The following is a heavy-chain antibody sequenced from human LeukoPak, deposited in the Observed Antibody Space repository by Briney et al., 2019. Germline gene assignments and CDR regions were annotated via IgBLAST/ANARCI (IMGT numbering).Heavy chain of an antibody. CDR1: GYTFTSYD. Sequence: PVASVKVSCKASGYTFTSYDINWVRQATGQGLEWMGWMNPNSGNTGYAQKFQGRVTITRNTSISTAYMELSSLRSEDTAVYYCARGAINFWSGYYPGEGYYYYMDVWGKGTTVTVSS. D-gene: IGHD3-3*01. J-gene: IGHJ6*03. CDR3: ARGAINFWSGYYPGEGYYYYMDV. CDR2: MNPNSGNT. V-gene: IGHV1-8*03.